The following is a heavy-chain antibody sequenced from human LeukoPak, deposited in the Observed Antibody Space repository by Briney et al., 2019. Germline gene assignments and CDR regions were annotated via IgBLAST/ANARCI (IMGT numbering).Heavy chain of an antibody. CDR3: ARGRGNGY. CDR2: IKQDESEK. Sequence: PGGSLRLSCAASGFTFRDYTMNWVRQAPGKGLEWVANIKQDESEKYYVDSVKGRFLISRDNAKNSLYLQMNSLRAEDTAVYYCARGRGNGYWGQGTLVTVSS. CDR1: GFTFRDYT. J-gene: IGHJ4*02. V-gene: IGHV3-7*03.